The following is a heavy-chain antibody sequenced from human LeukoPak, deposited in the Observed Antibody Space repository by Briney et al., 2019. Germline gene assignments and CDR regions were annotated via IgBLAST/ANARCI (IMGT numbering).Heavy chain of an antibody. CDR1: GYTFTNYY. Sequence: GASVKVSCKASGYTFTNYYINWVRQAPGQGLEWMAWISAYNGNTNYAQKLQGRVTMTTDTSTSTAYMELRSLRSDDTAVYYCARDRGSGTTWDDYWGQGTLVTVSS. D-gene: IGHD1-1*01. J-gene: IGHJ4*02. CDR3: ARDRGSGTTWDDY. V-gene: IGHV1-18*01. CDR2: ISAYNGNT.